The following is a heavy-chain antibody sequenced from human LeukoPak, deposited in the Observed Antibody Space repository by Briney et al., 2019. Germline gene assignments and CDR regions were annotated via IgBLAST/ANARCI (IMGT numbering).Heavy chain of an antibody. V-gene: IGHV3-7*03. CDR3: ARDPDMVRGVNFDY. J-gene: IGHJ4*02. D-gene: IGHD3-10*01. Sequence: GGSLRLSCAASGFTFSIHWMNWVRQAPGKGLEWVANIKQDGSEKYYVESVKGRFTISRDNAKNSLYLQMNGLRAEDTAVYYCARDPDMVRGVNFDYWGQGTLVTVSS. CDR1: GFTFSIHW. CDR2: IKQDGSEK.